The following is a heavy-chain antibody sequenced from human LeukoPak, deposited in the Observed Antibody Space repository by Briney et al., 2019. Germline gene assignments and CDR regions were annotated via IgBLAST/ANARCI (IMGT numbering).Heavy chain of an antibody. CDR1: GGSISIGY. CDR2: IYYSGRT. CDR3: ARQVGRYFDY. D-gene: IGHD1-26*01. V-gene: IGHV4-59*08. J-gene: IGHJ4*02. Sequence: PSETLSLICGVWGGSISIGYWIGTTRPPGKGLEWIGCIYYSGRTYYNPSLKSRVTISIDTSKNHFSLKLSSVTAADTAVYYCARQVGRYFDYWGQGTLVSFSS.